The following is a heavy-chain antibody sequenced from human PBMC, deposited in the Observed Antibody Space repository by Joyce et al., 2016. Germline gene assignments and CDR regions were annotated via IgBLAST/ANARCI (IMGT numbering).Heavy chain of an antibody. CDR1: GFSFSQFS. D-gene: IGHD4-17*01. J-gene: IGHJ5*02. Sequence: QVQLVESGGGVGQPGRSLTLSCAASGFSFSQFSMGWIRQAAGKGLEVAAVISSDGSNKYYADSAKGRFIISRDNSKNTLNLQMTGLRSDDTGVYYCARGTTVTRMGNWFDPWGQGTLVTVSS. CDR2: ISSDGSNK. V-gene: IGHV3-30-3*01. CDR3: ARGTTVTRMGNWFDP.